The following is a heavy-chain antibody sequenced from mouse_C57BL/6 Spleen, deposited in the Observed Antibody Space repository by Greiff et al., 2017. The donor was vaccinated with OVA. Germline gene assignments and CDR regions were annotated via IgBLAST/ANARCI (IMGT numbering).Heavy chain of an antibody. V-gene: IGHV5-17*01. CDR3: ARDYYAMDY. CDR1: GFTFSDYG. CDR2: ISSGSSTI. Sequence: EVKLMESGGGLVKPGGSLKLSCAASGFTFSDYGMHWVRQAPEKGLEWVAYISSGSSTIYYADTVKGRFTISRDNANNTLFLQMTSLRSEDTAMYYCARDYYAMDYWGQGTSVTVSS. J-gene: IGHJ4*01.